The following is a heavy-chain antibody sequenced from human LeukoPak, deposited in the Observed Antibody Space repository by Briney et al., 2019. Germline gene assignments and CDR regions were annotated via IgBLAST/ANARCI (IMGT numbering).Heavy chain of an antibody. V-gene: IGHV4-34*01. D-gene: IGHD3-22*01. CDR2: INHSGYT. Sequence: SETLSLTCAVYGESSFSYYYWSWIRQTPGGAVEWIGEINHSGYTIYNPSLKSRVTLSIDTSKNQFSLRLNSVTAADTAVYYCSRQVVGNDYWGQGTLVTASS. CDR1: GESSFSYYY. CDR3: SRQVVGNDY. J-gene: IGHJ4*02.